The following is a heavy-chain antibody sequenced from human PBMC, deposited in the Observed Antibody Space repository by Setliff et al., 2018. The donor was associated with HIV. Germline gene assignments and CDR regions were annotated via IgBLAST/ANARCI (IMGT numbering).Heavy chain of an antibody. D-gene: IGHD6-13*01. CDR2: IYYSGST. CDR3: ARDFKRYNSPCRFDP. Sequence: PSETLSLTCTVSGGSISSSSYYWGWIRQPPGKGLEWIGSIYYSGSTYYNPSLKTRFTISVDRSKNQFSLKLSSVSAADTAVYYCARDFKRYNSPCRFDPWGQGVLVTVSS. J-gene: IGHJ5*02. V-gene: IGHV4-39*07. CDR1: GGSISSSSYY.